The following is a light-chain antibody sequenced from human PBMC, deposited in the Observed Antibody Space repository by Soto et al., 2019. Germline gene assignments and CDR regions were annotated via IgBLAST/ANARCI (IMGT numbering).Light chain of an antibody. J-gene: IGKJ4*01. CDR3: LQANSFPLT. CDR2: GAS. V-gene: IGKV1-12*01. CDR1: QGIRSW. Sequence: DIQMTQSPSSVSASVGDRVTITCRASQGIRSWLAWYQHKPGKAPKLLIYGASSLQSGVPSRFSGSGSGTDFTLTITSLQPEDFATYYCLQANSFPLTFGGGTKVEIK.